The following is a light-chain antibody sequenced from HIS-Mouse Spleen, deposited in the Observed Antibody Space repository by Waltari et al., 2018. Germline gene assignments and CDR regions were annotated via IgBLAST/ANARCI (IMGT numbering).Light chain of an antibody. CDR3: CSYAGSYTFVV. CDR2: DVS. Sequence: QSALTQPRSVSGSPGQSVTISCPGTSSDVGGYNYVHWYQQHPGKAPQLMIYDVSKRPSGVPDRFSGSKSGNTASLTISGLQAEDEADYYCCSYAGSYTFVVFGGGTKLTVL. J-gene: IGLJ2*01. V-gene: IGLV2-11*01. CDR1: SSDVGGYNY.